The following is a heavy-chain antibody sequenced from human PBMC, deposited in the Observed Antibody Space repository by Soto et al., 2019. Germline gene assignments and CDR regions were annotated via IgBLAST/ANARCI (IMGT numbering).Heavy chain of an antibody. Sequence: WETLSLTCAVYGGCFSGYYWSWIRQPPGQGREWIGELMHSGSTNYNPSLQSRVTISVDTSKNQSSLKLSSVTAADRAVDKVTRWGPITGTETGYYYYGMDVWGQGTTVTVSS. V-gene: IGHV4-34*12. J-gene: IGHJ6*02. CDR2: LMHSGST. CDR1: GGCFSGYY. CDR3: TRWGPITGTETGYYYYGMDV. D-gene: IGHD1-20*01.